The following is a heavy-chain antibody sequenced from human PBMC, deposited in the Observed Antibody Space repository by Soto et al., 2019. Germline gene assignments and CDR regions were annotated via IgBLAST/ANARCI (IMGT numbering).Heavy chain of an antibody. CDR3: TRYRWTYSHAFDI. D-gene: IGHD1-26*01. CDR2: IYPGDSDT. J-gene: IGHJ3*02. V-gene: IGHV5-51*01. CDR1: GYSFSTSW. Sequence: RGESLKISCKGSGYSFSTSWIGWVRQMPGKGLEWMGSIYPGDSDTRYSPSFQGQVTISADKSINTAYLQWSSLKASDIAMYYCTRYRWTYSHAFDIWGQGTMVTVSS.